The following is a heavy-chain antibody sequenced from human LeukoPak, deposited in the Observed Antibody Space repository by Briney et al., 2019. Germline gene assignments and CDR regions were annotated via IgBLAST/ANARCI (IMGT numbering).Heavy chain of an antibody. J-gene: IGHJ4*02. CDR3: ARLPTITFFDY. D-gene: IGHD5-12*01. CDR2: IYYSGST. Sequence: SETLSLTCTVSGGSINSSSYYWGWIRQPPGRGLEWIGSIYYSGSTSYNPSLKSRVTISVGTSKNQFSLKLGSVTAADTAVYYCARLPTITFFDYWGQGTLVTVSS. CDR1: GGSINSSSYY. V-gene: IGHV4-39*01.